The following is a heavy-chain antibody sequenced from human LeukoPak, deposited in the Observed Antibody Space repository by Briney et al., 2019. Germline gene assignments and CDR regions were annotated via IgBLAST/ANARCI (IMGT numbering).Heavy chain of an antibody. CDR1: GYTFTGYY. CDR2: INPNSGGT. J-gene: IGHJ4*02. D-gene: IGHD6-13*01. CDR3: ARVPPRRAAHGTVFDY. Sequence: ASVKVSCKASGYTFTGYYMHWVRQAPGQGLGWMGWINPNSGGTNYAQKFQGRVTMTRDTSISTAYMELSRLRSDDTAVYYCARVPPRRAAHGTVFDYWGQGTLVTVSS. V-gene: IGHV1-2*02.